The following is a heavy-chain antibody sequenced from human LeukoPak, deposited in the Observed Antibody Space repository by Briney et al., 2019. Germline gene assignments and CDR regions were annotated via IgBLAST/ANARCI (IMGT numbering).Heavy chain of an antibody. V-gene: IGHV1-69*05. CDR1: GGTFSSYA. J-gene: IGHJ2*01. D-gene: IGHD2-2*02. CDR2: IIPIFGTA. CDR3: ARQVGYCSSTSCYTANTPHYWYFDL. Sequence: SVKVSCKASGGTFSSYAISWVRQAPGQGLEWMGGIIPIFGTANYAQKFQGRVTITTDESTSTAYMELSSLRSEDTAVYYCARQVGYCSSTSCYTANTPHYWYFDLWGRGTLVTVSS.